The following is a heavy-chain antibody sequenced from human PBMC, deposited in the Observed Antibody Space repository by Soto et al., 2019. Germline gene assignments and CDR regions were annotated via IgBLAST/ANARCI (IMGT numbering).Heavy chain of an antibody. CDR3: ARDGGDYGDYGYFDY. V-gene: IGHV3-30-3*01. D-gene: IGHD4-17*01. J-gene: IGHJ4*02. CDR2: ISYDGSNK. CDR1: RFTFSSYA. Sequence: QVQLVESGGGVVQPGRSLRLSYAASRFTFSSYAMHWVRQAPGKGLEWVAVISYDGSNKYYADSVKGRFTISRDNSKNTLYLQMNSLRAEDTAVYYCARDGGDYGDYGYFDYWGQGTLVTVSS.